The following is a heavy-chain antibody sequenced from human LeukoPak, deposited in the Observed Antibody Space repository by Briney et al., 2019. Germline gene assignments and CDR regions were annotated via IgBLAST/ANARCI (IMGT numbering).Heavy chain of an antibody. J-gene: IGHJ4*02. CDR1: GFTFGDTW. CDR2: IKQDGSEK. CDR3: ATSYDMGWLIGY. D-gene: IGHD3/OR15-3a*01. V-gene: IGHV3-7*03. Sequence: PGGSLRLSCAASGFTFGDTWMNWVRQVPGQGLEWVANIKQDGSEKFYVASVKGGFTISRDNGKSSLYLQMNSLRAEDTALYYCATSYDMGWLIGYWGQGTLVTVSS.